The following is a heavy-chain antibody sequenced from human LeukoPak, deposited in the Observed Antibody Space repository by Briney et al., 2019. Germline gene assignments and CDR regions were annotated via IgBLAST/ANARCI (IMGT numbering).Heavy chain of an antibody. Sequence: GGSLRLSCAGSGFSFSSYGMSWVRQAPGKGLEWVSAISGGGGTTYYADSVKGRFTISRDNSKNTLYLQMNSLRAEDTAVYYCAKSILLYYFDYWGQGTLVTVSS. CDR3: AKSILLYYFDY. J-gene: IGHJ4*02. V-gene: IGHV3-23*01. CDR2: ISGGGGTT. D-gene: IGHD3-3*01. CDR1: GFSFSSYG.